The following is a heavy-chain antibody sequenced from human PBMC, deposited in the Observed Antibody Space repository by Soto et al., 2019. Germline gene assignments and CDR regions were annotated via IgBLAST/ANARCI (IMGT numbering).Heavy chain of an antibody. Sequence: LSLTCSVSGDSRNNADYFWTWIRQPPGKGLQWIGYISYSGSTFYNPSLKTRLTMSVDTSKKQFSVRLRCVTAADTAVYYCARDRAHFYESSGRLDLWGQGMLVTVSS. J-gene: IGHJ4*02. CDR3: ARDRAHFYESSGRLDL. V-gene: IGHV4-30-4*01. D-gene: IGHD3-22*01. CDR1: GDSRNNADYF. CDR2: ISYSGST.